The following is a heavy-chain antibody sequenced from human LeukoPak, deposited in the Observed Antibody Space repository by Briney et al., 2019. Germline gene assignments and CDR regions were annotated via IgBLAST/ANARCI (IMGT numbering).Heavy chain of an antibody. J-gene: IGHJ4*02. Sequence: GESLKISCKGSGYSFTNYWIGWVRQMPGKGLEWMGSIHPRDSDTRYSPSFQGQVAISADKSISTAYLQWSSLKASDTAMYYCARRYCSGSSCYLFDYWGQGTLVTVSS. CDR3: ARRYCSGSSCYLFDY. CDR1: GYSFTNYW. D-gene: IGHD2-15*01. V-gene: IGHV5-51*01. CDR2: IHPRDSDT.